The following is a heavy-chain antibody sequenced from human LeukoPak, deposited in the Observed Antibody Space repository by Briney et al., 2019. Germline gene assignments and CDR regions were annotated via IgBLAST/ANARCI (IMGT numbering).Heavy chain of an antibody. J-gene: IGHJ5*02. CDR1: GFTFSTYW. D-gene: IGHD3-3*01. CDR2: IKQDRSEK. Sequence: HPGGSLRLSCAASGFTFSTYWMSWVRQAPGKGLEWVANIKQDRSEKYYVDSVKGRFTISRDNAKNSLYLQMNSLRAEDTAVYYCARDVYYDFWSGYSFNWFDPWGQGTLVTVSS. CDR3: ARDVYYDFWSGYSFNWFDP. V-gene: IGHV3-7*01.